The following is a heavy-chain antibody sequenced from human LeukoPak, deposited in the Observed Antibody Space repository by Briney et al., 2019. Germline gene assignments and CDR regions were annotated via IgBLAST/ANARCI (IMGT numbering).Heavy chain of an antibody. CDR1: GGTFSSYA. Sequence: SVKVSRKASGGTFSSYAISWVRQAPGQGLEWMGGIIPIFGTANYAQKFQGRAMSTAEKSTRTAYMELSSLRSEDTAVYYCAREGKPEYSSSSYAFDVWGQGTMVTVSS. V-gene: IGHV1-69*06. D-gene: IGHD6-6*01. J-gene: IGHJ3*01. CDR3: AREGKPEYSSSSYAFDV. CDR2: IIPIFGTA.